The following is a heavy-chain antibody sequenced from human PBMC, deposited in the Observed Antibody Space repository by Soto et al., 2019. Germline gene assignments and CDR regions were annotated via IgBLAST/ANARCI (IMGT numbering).Heavy chain of an antibody. CDR3: ARDFAYFDS. V-gene: IGHV4-61*01. D-gene: IGHD3-3*01. CDR1: GGSFKSGSYS. J-gene: IGHJ4*02. CDR2: VYHTGRT. Sequence: QVQLQESGPGLVKPSETLSLTCTVSGGSFKSGSYSWRWIRQPPGKGLEWIGYVYHTGRTSYNPSRKSRVSISMDTSKKQFSLNLDSVTAADTAVYFCARDFAYFDSWGQGTLVTVSS.